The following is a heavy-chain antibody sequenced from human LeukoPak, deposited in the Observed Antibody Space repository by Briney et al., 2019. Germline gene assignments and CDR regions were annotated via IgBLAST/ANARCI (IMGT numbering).Heavy chain of an antibody. V-gene: IGHV1-58*01. D-gene: IGHD3-3*01. J-gene: IGHJ6*02. CDR2: IVVGSGNT. CDR1: GFTFTSSA. Sequence: GTSVKVSCKASGFTFTSSAVQWVRQARGQRLEWIGWIVVGSGNTNYAQKFQERVTITRDMSTSTAYMELSSLRSEDTAAYYCAAGNDFWSGSYYYYGMDVWGQGTTVTVSS. CDR3: AAGNDFWSGSYYYYGMDV.